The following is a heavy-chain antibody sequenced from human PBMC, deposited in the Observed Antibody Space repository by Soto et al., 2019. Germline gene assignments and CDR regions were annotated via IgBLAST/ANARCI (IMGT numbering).Heavy chain of an antibody. CDR3: AREVLSTGIAVAGVFDY. CDR2: IWYDGSNK. Sequence: GGSLRLSCAASGFTFSSYGMHWVRQAPGKGLEWVAVIWYDGSNKYYADSVKGRFTISRDNSKNTLYLQMNSLRAEDTAVYYCAREVLSTGIAVAGVFDYWGQGTLVTVSS. CDR1: GFTFSSYG. D-gene: IGHD6-19*01. J-gene: IGHJ4*02. V-gene: IGHV3-33*01.